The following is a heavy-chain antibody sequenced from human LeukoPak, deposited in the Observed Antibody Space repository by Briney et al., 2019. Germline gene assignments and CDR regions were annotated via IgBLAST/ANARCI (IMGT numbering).Heavy chain of an antibody. Sequence: SSVKVSCKSSGGTFSSYAISWVRQALGQGLEWRGRIIPIVGIANYAQKFQGRVTITADKSTSTAYMELSSLRSEDTAVYYCARDVDYNKAYYFDYWGQGTLVTVSS. CDR1: GGTFSSYA. CDR2: IIPIVGIA. J-gene: IGHJ4*02. CDR3: ARDVDYNKAYYFDY. V-gene: IGHV1-69*04. D-gene: IGHD4-11*01.